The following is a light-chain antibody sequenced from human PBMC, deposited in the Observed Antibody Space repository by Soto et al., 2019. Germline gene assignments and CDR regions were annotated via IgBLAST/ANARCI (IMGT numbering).Light chain of an antibody. J-gene: IGKJ4*01. CDR3: QQYGSSPLT. V-gene: IGKV3-20*01. CDR1: QSVSSNS. CDR2: GAS. Sequence: EIVLTQSPGTLSLSPGEGNTLSCRASQSVSSNSLAWYQQKPGQAPRLLIYGASTSATGIPDRFSGSGSGTDFTLTINRLEPEDFAVYYCQQYGSSPLTFGGGTKVEIK.